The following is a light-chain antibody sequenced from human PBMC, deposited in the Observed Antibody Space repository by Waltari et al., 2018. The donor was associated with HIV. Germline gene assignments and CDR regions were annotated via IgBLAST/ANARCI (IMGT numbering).Light chain of an antibody. J-gene: IGLJ1*01. CDR2: DVS. CDR3: SSYTSSSTLV. V-gene: IGLV2-14*03. Sequence: QSALTQPASVSGSPGQSITISCTGTSSDVGGYNYVSWYQQHPGKAPKLLNYDVSNRPSGVSNGLPGSKPENTATLTNFGLQAEDDADYYCSSYTSSSTLVFGTGTKVTVL. CDR1: SSDVGGYNY.